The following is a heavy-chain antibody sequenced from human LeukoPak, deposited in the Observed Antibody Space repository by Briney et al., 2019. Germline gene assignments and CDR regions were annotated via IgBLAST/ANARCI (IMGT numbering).Heavy chain of an antibody. Sequence: GESLKISCKCSGNSFTSYWIGWVRQMPGKGPEWMGIIFPGDSDTRHSPSFQGQVTISFDNSTSTSYLQWSSLKASDSAMYSCATCGGDCLHFDLWGRGTLVTVSS. D-gene: IGHD2-21*02. J-gene: IGHJ2*01. V-gene: IGHV5-51*01. CDR2: IFPGDSDT. CDR1: GNSFTSYW. CDR3: ATCGGDCLHFDL.